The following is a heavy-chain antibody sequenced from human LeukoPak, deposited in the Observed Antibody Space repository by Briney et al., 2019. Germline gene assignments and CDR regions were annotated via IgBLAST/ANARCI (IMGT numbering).Heavy chain of an antibody. D-gene: IGHD1-26*01. CDR1: GFTFSSYP. CDR2: ISGNGDST. Sequence: PGGSLRLSSAASGFTFSSYPMNWVRQAPGKGLEWVSAISGNGDSTYYADSVKGRFTISRDNSRNTLYLQMNSLRAEDTAVYFCAKVSGSYQQNYFDSWGQGTLVTVSS. CDR3: AKVSGSYQQNYFDS. V-gene: IGHV3-23*01. J-gene: IGHJ4*02.